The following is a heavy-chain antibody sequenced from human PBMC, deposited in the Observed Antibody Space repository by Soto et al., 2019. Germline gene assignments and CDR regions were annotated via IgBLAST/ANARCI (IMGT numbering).Heavy chain of an antibody. CDR1: GGSISSSSYY. CDR2: IYYSGST. J-gene: IGHJ4*02. V-gene: IGHV4-39*01. Sequence: PSETLSLTCTDSGGSISSSSYYWAWIRQPPGKGPEWLGRIYYSGSTYYNPSLKSRVTISVDTSKNQFSLKLRTVTAADTAVYSCARHGTVGLRYFDWLSHFNYWGRGTRVTVSS. CDR3: ARHGTVGLRYFDWLSHFNY. D-gene: IGHD3-9*01.